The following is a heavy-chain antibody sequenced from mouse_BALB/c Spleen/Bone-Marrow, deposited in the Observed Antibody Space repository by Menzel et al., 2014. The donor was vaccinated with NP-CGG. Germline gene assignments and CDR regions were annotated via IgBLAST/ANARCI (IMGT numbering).Heavy chain of an antibody. V-gene: IGHV5-12-1*01. J-gene: IGHJ3*01. D-gene: IGHD1-1*01. CDR3: ARHRQLTTAN. CDR1: GFAFSSYD. Sequence: EVQLVESGGGLVKPGGSLKLSCAASGFAFSSYDMSWVRQTPEKRLEWVAYISSGGGSTYYADTVKGRFTISRDNAKNTLYLQMSSLKSEDTAMYYCARHRQLTTANWGQGTLVTVSA. CDR2: ISSGGGST.